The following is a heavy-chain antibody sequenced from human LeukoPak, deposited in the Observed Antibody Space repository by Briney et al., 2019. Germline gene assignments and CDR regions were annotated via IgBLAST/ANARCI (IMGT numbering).Heavy chain of an antibody. CDR1: GGSISSGGYY. CDR2: IYYSGST. V-gene: IGHV4-31*03. CDR3: ARVGMLTTSGYSGWFDP. J-gene: IGHJ5*02. D-gene: IGHD3-16*01. Sequence: PSQTLSLTCTVSGGSISSGGYYWSWIRQHPGRGLEWIGYIYYSGSTYYNPSLKSRVTISVDTSKNQFSLKLSSVTAADTAVYYCARVGMLTTSGYSGWFDPWGQGTLVTVSS.